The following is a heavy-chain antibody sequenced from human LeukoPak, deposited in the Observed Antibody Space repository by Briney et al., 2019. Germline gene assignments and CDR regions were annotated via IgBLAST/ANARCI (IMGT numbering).Heavy chain of an antibody. Sequence: SETLSLTYTVSGGSISSYYGSWIRQPPGKGLEWIGYIYYSGSTNYNPSLKSRVTISVDTSKNQFSLKLSSVTAADTAVYYCASGYSYGYNDYWGQGTLVTVSS. V-gene: IGHV4-59*01. CDR3: ASGYSYGYNDY. CDR1: GGSISSYY. D-gene: IGHD5-18*01. J-gene: IGHJ4*02. CDR2: IYYSGST.